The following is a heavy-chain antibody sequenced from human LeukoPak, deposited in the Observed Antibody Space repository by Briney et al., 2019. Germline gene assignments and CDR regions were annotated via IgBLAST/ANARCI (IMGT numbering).Heavy chain of an antibody. D-gene: IGHD1-26*01. CDR2: ISWNSGSI. Sequence: GGSLRLSCAASGFTFDDYAMHWVGQAPGKGLEGVSGISWNSGSIVYADSVKGRFTISRDNAKNSLYLQMNSLRAEDTAVYYCAKDRGTVGVVDYWGQGTLVTVSS. J-gene: IGHJ4*02. V-gene: IGHV3-9*01. CDR1: GFTFDDYA. CDR3: AKDRGTVGVVDY.